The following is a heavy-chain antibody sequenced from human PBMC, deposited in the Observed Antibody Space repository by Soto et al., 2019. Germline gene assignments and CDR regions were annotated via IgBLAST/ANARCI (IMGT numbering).Heavy chain of an antibody. D-gene: IGHD2-8*01. J-gene: IGHJ5*02. Sequence: ASVKVSCTVSGYTLTELSMHWVRQAPGKGLEWMGGFDPEDGETIYAQKFQGRVTMTEDTSTDTAYMELSSLRSEDTAVYYCATGLGYCTNGVCFRNNWFDPWGQGTLVTVSS. CDR3: ATGLGYCTNGVCFRNNWFDP. V-gene: IGHV1-24*01. CDR2: FDPEDGET. CDR1: GYTLTELS.